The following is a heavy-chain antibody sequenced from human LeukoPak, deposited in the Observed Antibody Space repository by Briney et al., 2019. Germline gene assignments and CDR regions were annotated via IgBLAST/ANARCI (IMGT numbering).Heavy chain of an antibody. J-gene: IGHJ3*02. CDR3: ASGALFGELLGAFDI. D-gene: IGHD3-10*02. CDR1: GFTFSRYT. Sequence: PGRSLRLSCAASGFTFSRYTMHWVRQAPGKGLEWVAVISYDGSNEYYADSVKGRFTISRDNSTNTLYFQMNSLRAEDSAVYYCASGALFGELLGAFDIWGQGTMVTVSS. CDR2: ISYDGSNE. V-gene: IGHV3-30*14.